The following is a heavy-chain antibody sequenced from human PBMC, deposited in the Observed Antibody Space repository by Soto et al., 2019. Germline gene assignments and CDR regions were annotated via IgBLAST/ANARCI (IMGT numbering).Heavy chain of an antibody. CDR3: ARGFRVFGVVPLDYYYYMDV. D-gene: IGHD3-3*01. CDR2: INAGNGET. Sequence: ASVKVSCKASGYTFTSYAMHWVRQAPGQRLEWMGWINAGNGETIYAQKFQGRVTMTEDTSTDTAYMELSSLRSEDTAVYYCARGFRVFGVVPLDYYYYMDVWGKGTTVTVSS. CDR1: GYTFTSYA. J-gene: IGHJ6*03. V-gene: IGHV1-3*01.